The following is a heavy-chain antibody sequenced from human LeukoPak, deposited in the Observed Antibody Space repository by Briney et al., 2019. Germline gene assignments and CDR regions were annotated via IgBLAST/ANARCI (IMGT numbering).Heavy chain of an antibody. D-gene: IGHD5-18*01. CDR2: ISYDGSNK. Sequence: GGSLRLSCAASGFPFSSYAMHWVRQAPGKGLEWGAVISYDGSNKYYADPVKGRFTNSSDNSKKTLYLQMNSLRAEDTAGYYCARGRQRYSYGYGNWFDPWGQGTLVTVSS. V-gene: IGHV3-30*01. CDR1: GFPFSSYA. J-gene: IGHJ5*02. CDR3: ARGRQRYSYGYGNWFDP.